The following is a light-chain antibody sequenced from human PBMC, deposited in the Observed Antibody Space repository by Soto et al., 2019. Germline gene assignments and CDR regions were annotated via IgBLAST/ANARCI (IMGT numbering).Light chain of an antibody. CDR2: EVT. Sequence: QSVLTQPPSASGSPRQSVTISCTGTSSDVGGYNYVSWYQQHPGKAPKLMIYEVTKRPSGVPDRFSGSKSGNTASLTVSGLQAEDEADYFCCSHAGDNTYVFGTGTKVTVL. CDR1: SSDVGGYNY. CDR3: CSHAGDNTYV. J-gene: IGLJ1*01. V-gene: IGLV2-8*01.